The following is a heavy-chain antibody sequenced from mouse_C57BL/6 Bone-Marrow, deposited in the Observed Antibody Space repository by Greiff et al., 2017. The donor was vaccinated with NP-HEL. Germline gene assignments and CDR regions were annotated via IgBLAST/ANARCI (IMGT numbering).Heavy chain of an antibody. CDR3: ARYAGDY. V-gene: IGHV1-53*01. CDR2: INPSNGGT. Sequence: QVQLKQPGTELVKPGASVKLSCKASGYSFTSYWMHWVKQRPGQGLEWIGNINPSNGGTYYNEKFKGKATLTADKSSSTAYMELRSLTSEDSAVYSGARYAGDYWGQGTTLTVSS. CDR1: GYSFTSYW. D-gene: IGHD4-1*01. J-gene: IGHJ2*01.